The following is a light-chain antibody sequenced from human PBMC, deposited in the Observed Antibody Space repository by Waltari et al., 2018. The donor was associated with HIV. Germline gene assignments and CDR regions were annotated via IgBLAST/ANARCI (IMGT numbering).Light chain of an antibody. CDR1: SSDVGGYNY. V-gene: IGLV2-14*01. CDR2: EVS. CDR3: SSYTISSPVV. Sequence: QSALTQPASVSGSPGQSITISCTGTSSDVGGYNYVSWYQQHPGQAPKLMIYEVSHRPSGVSKRFSCYKSSNTASLTISGLQAEDEADYYCSSYTISSPVVFGGGTKLTVL. J-gene: IGLJ2*01.